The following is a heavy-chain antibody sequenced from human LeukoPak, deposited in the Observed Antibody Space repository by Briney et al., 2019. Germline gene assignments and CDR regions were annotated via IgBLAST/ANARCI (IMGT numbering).Heavy chain of an antibody. CDR1: GFTFNNYA. Sequence: GGSLRLSCAASGFTFNNYAMSWVRQAPGKGLEWVSAISGGGGSTYYADSVKGRFTISRDNSKNTLYLQMNSLRAEDTAVYYCARGSARWFDPWGQGTLVTVSS. V-gene: IGHV3-23*01. CDR3: ARGSARWFDP. CDR2: ISGGGGST. J-gene: IGHJ5*02.